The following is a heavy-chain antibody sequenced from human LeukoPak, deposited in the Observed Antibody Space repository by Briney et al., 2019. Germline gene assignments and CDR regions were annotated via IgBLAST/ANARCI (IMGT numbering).Heavy chain of an antibody. CDR2: IGYDGNNK. D-gene: IGHD2-2*01. CDR1: GFTFLSYG. J-gene: IGHJ4*02. V-gene: IGHV3-30*02. Sequence: GGSLRLSCAASGFTFLSYGMHWVRQAPGRGLEWVAFIGYDGNNKYYADSVKGRFTISRDNSENTQSLQMNSLRAEDTAVYYCAKCPSSTWPNLYDYWGQGTLVTVSA. CDR3: AKCPSSTWPNLYDY.